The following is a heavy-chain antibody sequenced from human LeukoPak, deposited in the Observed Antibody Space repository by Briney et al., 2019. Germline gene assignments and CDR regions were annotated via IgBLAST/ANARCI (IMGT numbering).Heavy chain of an antibody. CDR3: AKGLYYGLGSYFPFDF. CDR2: ISYDGSNK. Sequence: PGRSLRLSCAASGFTFSNYGMHWVRQAPGKGLEWVAVISYDGSNKYYADSVKGRFTISRDNYKNTVYLQMNSLRTEDTAVYYCAKGLYYGLGSYFPFDFWGQGTLVTVSS. D-gene: IGHD3-10*01. V-gene: IGHV3-30*18. CDR1: GFTFSNYG. J-gene: IGHJ4*02.